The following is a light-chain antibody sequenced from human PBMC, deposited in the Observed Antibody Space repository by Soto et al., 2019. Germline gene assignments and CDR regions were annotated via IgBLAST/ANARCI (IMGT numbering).Light chain of an antibody. V-gene: IGKV3-20*01. Sequence: EIVLTQSPGTLSLSPGERATLSCRASQSVSSNLAWYQQKPGQAPRLLIYGASSRATGIPDRFSGSGSGTDFTLTISRLEPEDFAVYYCQQYGSSPLTFGGGTKV. CDR2: GAS. J-gene: IGKJ4*01. CDR1: QSVSSN. CDR3: QQYGSSPLT.